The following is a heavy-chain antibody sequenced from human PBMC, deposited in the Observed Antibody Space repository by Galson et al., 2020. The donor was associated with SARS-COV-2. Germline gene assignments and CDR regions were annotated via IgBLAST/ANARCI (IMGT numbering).Heavy chain of an antibody. CDR2: ISSSGSTI. Sequence: GSLRLSCAASGFTFSDYYMSWIRQAPGKGPEWVSYISSSGSTIYYADSVKGRFTISRDNAKNSLYLQMNSLRAEDTAVYYCARVFSFRTMVRGGEIDYWGQGTLVAVSS. J-gene: IGHJ4*02. V-gene: IGHV3-11*01. CDR3: ARVFSFRTMVRGGEIDY. CDR1: GFTFSDYY. D-gene: IGHD3-10*01.